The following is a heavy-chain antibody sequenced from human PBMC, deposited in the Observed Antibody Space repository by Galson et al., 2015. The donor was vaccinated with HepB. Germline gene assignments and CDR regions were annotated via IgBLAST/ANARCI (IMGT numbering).Heavy chain of an antibody. Sequence: SLRLSCAASGFTFSNYAMHWVRQAPGKGLEWLAMISYDGGRKYYEDSLKGRFTISRDNSKSTPHLQVNSLKSEDTAVYYCARSHTSGWPQFDALDIWGQGTIVYVSA. D-gene: IGHD6-19*01. J-gene: IGHJ3*02. V-gene: IGHV3-30*04. CDR2: ISYDGGRK. CDR1: GFTFSNYA. CDR3: ARSHTSGWPQFDALDI.